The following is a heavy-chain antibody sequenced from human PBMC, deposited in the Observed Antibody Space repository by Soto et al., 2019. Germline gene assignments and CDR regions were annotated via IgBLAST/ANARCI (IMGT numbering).Heavy chain of an antibody. CDR2: ISSSRNY. V-gene: IGHV4-31*03. D-gene: IGHD1-26*01. Sequence: SETLSLTCTVSGDSISSGTHYWNWIRQHPGMDLEWIGYISSSRNYYYRATLKSRVSMSEYTSKLLFALKLSTVADADAAICYSGGRLSSSYYYFDSWGQGTQVTVSS. CDR1: GDSISSGTHY. CDR3: GGRLSSSYYYFDS. J-gene: IGHJ4*02.